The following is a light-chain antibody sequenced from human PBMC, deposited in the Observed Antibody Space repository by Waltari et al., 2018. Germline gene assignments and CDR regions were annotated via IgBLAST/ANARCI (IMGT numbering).Light chain of an antibody. CDR1: QSVSTN. V-gene: IGKV3-15*01. CDR3: QQYKTWPYA. Sequence: EIVLTQSPATLSESPGETATLSCRASQSVSTNLAWYQHAPGQAPRLLIYVASTRATGIPGRFSGSGSGTEFTLTIDNLQSEDFALFYCQQYKTWPYAFGQGTKIEIK. CDR2: VAS. J-gene: IGKJ2*01.